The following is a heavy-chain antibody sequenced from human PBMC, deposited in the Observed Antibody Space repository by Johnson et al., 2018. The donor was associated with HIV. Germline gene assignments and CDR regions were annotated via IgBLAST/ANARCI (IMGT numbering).Heavy chain of an antibody. CDR1: RFTFNSYD. CDR3: ARAGGSGDAFDI. V-gene: IGHV3-30*02. D-gene: IGHD3-10*01. J-gene: IGHJ3*02. CDR2: IRYDGSST. Sequence: QVQLVESGGGEVQPGGSLRLSCAASRFTFNSYDMNWVRQAPGKGLEWVAFIRYDGSSTSYPGSVKGRVTISRDNSKNTLYLQMNSLRAEDTAVHYCARAGGSGDAFDIWGQGTMVTVSS.